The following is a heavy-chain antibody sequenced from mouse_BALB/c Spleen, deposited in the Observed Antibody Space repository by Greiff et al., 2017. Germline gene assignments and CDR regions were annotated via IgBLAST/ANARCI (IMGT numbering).Heavy chain of an antibody. CDR1: GFTFSSYT. Sequence: EVKLVESGGDLVKPGGSLKLSCAASGFTFSSYTMSWVRQTPEKRLEWVAYISNGGGSTYYPDTVKGRFTISRDNAKNTLYLQMSSLKSEDTAMYYCARQYGNYYAMDYWGQGTSVTVSS. J-gene: IGHJ4*01. V-gene: IGHV5-12-2*01. D-gene: IGHD2-1*01. CDR3: ARQYGNYYAMDY. CDR2: ISNGGGST.